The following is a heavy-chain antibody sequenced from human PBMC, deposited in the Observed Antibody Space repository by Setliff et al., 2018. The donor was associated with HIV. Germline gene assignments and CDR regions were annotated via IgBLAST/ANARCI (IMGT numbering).Heavy chain of an antibody. CDR1: GFTFSNYA. D-gene: IGHD3-9*01. CDR2: ISGSGRAS. CDR3: AKDNDWLPVVAYFDS. Sequence: GGSLRLSCAASGFTFSNYAMSWVRQAPGKGLEWVSGISGSGRASHYADSVEGQFTISRDNSKNTLYLQMNSLRAEDTALYYCAKDNDWLPVVAYFDSWGQGTLVTVSS. J-gene: IGHJ4*02. V-gene: IGHV3-23*01.